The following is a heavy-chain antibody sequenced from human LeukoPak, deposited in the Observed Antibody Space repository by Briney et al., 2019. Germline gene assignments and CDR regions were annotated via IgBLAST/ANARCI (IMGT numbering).Heavy chain of an antibody. CDR2: IYYSGST. V-gene: IGHV4-59*01. D-gene: IGHD3-16*02. CDR3: ARALYDDYVWGSYRYFDY. Sequence: SETLSLTCTVSGGSISSYYWSWIRQPPGKGLAWIGYIYYSGSTNYNPSLKSRVTISVDTSKNQFSLKLSSVTAADTAVYYCARALYDDYVWGSYRYFDYWGQGTLVTVSS. CDR1: GGSISSYY. J-gene: IGHJ4*02.